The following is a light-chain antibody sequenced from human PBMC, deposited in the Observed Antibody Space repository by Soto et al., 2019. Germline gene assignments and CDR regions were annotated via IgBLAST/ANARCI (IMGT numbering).Light chain of an antibody. Sequence: QSALTQPPSASGSPGQSVSISCTGTSSDIGGYNYVSWYQQHPGKAPKLIIYEVNKRPSGVPDRVSGSKSGNTASLTVSGLQAEDEADYYCCSYGGINNMIFGGGHQLTVL. J-gene: IGLJ2*01. CDR2: EVN. CDR3: CSYGGINNMI. V-gene: IGLV2-8*01. CDR1: SSDIGGYNY.